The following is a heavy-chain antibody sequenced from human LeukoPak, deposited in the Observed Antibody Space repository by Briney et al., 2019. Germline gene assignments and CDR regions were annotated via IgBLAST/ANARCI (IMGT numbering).Heavy chain of an antibody. V-gene: IGHV3-74*01. J-gene: IGHJ4*02. Sequence: PGGSLRLSCAASGFTFSSYWMHWVRQAPGKGLVWVSRINSDGSSTNYADSVKGRFTISRDNAKNTLYLQMNSLRAEDTAVYYCAKSYDSSGQSHDYWGQGTLVTVSS. CDR2: INSDGSST. CDR1: GFTFSSYW. CDR3: AKSYDSSGQSHDY. D-gene: IGHD3-22*01.